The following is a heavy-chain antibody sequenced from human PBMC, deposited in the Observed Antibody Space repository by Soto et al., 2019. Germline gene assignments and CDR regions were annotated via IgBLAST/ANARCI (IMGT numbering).Heavy chain of an antibody. V-gene: IGHV3-23*01. Sequence: GGSLRLSCAASGFTFSSYAMSWVRQAPGKGLEWVSAISGSGGSTYYADSVKGRFTISRDNSKNTLYLQMNSLRAEDTAVYYCARRRIGEDIVVVPAANWFDPWGQGTLVTVSS. CDR1: GFTFSSYA. CDR3: ARRRIGEDIVVVPAANWFDP. CDR2: ISGSGGST. D-gene: IGHD2-2*01. J-gene: IGHJ5*02.